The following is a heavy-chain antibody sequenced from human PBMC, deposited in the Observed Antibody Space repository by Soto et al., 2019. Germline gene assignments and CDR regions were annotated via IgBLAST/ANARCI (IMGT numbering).Heavy chain of an antibody. CDR3: AKVPLRPYCFDY. D-gene: IGHD2-21*01. J-gene: IGHJ4*02. Sequence: EVQLLDSGGNLVQTGGSLRLSCAASGFTFSNYAMHWVXQAPGKGLXXXXXXXXAGSTNYADSVKGRFTISRDNSKNALYLQMNSLRAEDTAVYYCAKVPLRPYCFDYWGQGTLVTVSS. CDR1: GFTFSNYA. CDR2: XXXAGST. V-gene: IGHV3-23*01.